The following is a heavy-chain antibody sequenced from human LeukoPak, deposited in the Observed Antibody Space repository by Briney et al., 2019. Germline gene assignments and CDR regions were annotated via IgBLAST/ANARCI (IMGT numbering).Heavy chain of an antibody. CDR2: IKQDGSEK. D-gene: IGHD3-10*01. Sequence: GGSLRLSCAASGFTFSSYCMSWVCQAPGQGLERVDNIKQDGSEKYYVDSVKGRFTISRDNSKNTLYLQMNSLRAEDTAVYYCAKGSLWFGELSYFDYWGQGTLVTVSS. CDR3: AKGSLWFGELSYFDY. J-gene: IGHJ4*02. V-gene: IGHV3-7*01. CDR1: GFTFSSYC.